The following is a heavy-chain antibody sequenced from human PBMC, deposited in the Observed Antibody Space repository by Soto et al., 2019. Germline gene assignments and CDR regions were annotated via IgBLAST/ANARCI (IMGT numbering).Heavy chain of an antibody. CDR1: GFTFSGSA. Sequence: EVQLVESGGGLVQPGGSLKLSCAASGFTFSGSAMHWVRQASGKGLEWVGRIRSKANSYATAYAASVKGRFTISRDDSKNTAYLQMNSLKTEDTAVYYCTRHLNDNYLGQGTLVTVSS. D-gene: IGHD3-9*01. V-gene: IGHV3-73*01. J-gene: IGHJ4*02. CDR3: TRHLNDNY. CDR2: IRSKANSYAT.